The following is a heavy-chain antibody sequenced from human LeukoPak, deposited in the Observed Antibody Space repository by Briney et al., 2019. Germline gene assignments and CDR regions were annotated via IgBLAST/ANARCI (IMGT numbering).Heavy chain of an antibody. V-gene: IGHV1-2*02. CDR2: MNPNSGVT. J-gene: IGHJ4*02. CDR1: GYTFTVNY. CDR3: TRGAGTSWFDY. Sequence: ASVKVSCKPSGYTFTVNYLHWVRQAPGQGLEWVGWMNPNSGVTGYAQNFQGRVTMTRDTSISTAYMELSSLTSDDTAVYYCTRGAGTSWFDYWGQGSLVTVS. D-gene: IGHD2-2*01.